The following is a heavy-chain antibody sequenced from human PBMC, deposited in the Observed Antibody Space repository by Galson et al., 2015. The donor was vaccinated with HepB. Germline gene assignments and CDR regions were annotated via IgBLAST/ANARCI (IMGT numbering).Heavy chain of an antibody. V-gene: IGHV3-7*01. D-gene: IGHD6-25*01. CDR2: IKQDGSEK. J-gene: IGHJ4*02. CDR1: GFTFNSYW. CDR3: ARASGILGDYFDY. Sequence: LRLSCAASGFTFNSYWMSWVRQAPGKGLEWVANIKQDGSEKYYVDSVKGRFTISRDNAKNSLYLQMNSLRAEDTAVYYCARASGILGDYFDYWGQGTLVTVSS.